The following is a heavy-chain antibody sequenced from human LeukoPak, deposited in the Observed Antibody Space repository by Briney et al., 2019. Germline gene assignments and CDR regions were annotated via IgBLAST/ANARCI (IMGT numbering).Heavy chain of an antibody. J-gene: IGHJ4*02. V-gene: IGHV4-39*07. CDR1: GGSISSSSYY. Sequence: SETLSLTCTVSGGSISSSSYYWGWIRQPPGKGLEWIGSIYYSGSTYYNPSLKSRVTISVDTSKNHFSLKLSSVTAADTAVYYCASSIEYSSSSVFDYWGQGTLVTVSS. D-gene: IGHD6-6*01. CDR3: ASSIEYSSSSVFDY. CDR2: IYYSGST.